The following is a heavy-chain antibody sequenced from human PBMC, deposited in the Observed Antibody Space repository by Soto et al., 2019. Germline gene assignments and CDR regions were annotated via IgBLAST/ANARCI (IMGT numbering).Heavy chain of an antibody. Sequence: QVQLQQWGAGLLKPSETLSLTCAVYGGAFTGYYWSWLRQPPGKGPEWIGEINHSGSTKYNPSLENRVTISVDTSKNQLSLKLNSVSSVDTAVYYCARTGGMDLWSQGATVTVSS. J-gene: IGHJ6*02. CDR2: INHSGST. CDR1: GGAFTGYY. CDR3: ARTGGMDL. V-gene: IGHV4-34*01.